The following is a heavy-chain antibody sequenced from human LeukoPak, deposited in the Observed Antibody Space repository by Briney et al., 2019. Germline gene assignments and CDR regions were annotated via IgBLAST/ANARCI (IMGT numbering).Heavy chain of an antibody. CDR3: ARNKEGKSLDY. J-gene: IGHJ4*02. V-gene: IGHV1-2*02. Sequence: ASVKVSCKASGCTFTGYYMHWVRQAPGQGLEWMAWVNPNSGGTSYAQKFQGRVTMTRDTSISTAYTELSRLRFDDTAVYYCARNKEGKSLDYWGQGTLVTVSS. CDR1: GCTFTGYY. CDR2: VNPNSGGT.